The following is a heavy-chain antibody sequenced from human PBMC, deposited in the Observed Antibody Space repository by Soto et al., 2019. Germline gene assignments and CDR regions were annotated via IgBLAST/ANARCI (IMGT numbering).Heavy chain of an antibody. CDR3: ARDGKYGSGSYLDY. Sequence: GGSLRLSCAASGFTFSSYAMHWVRQAPGKGLEWVAVISYDGSNKYYADSVKGRFTISRDNSKNTLYLQINSLRAEDTAVYYCARDGKYGSGSYLDYWGQGTLVTVSS. V-gene: IGHV3-30-3*01. D-gene: IGHD3-10*01. CDR2: ISYDGSNK. CDR1: GFTFSSYA. J-gene: IGHJ4*02.